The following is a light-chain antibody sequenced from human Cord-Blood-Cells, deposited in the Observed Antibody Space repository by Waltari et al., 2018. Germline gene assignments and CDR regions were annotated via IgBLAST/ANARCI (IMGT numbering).Light chain of an antibody. V-gene: IGKV3-15*01. CDR2: GAS. J-gene: IGKJ2*01. CDR3: QQYNNWPPYT. Sequence: EIATTHSPATLSVSPGERSTLPCRASQSVSRNLAWSQQKPGQAPRPLIYGASTRATGIPARFSGSWYGTEFTLTISSLQSEDFAVYYCQQYNNWPPYTFGQGTKLEIK. CDR1: QSVSRN.